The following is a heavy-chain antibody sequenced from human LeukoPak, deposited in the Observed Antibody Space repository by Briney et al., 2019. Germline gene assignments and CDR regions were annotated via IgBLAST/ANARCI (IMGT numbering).Heavy chain of an antibody. J-gene: IGHJ4*02. Sequence: GGSLSLSCVASGFTFSCYAMTWVRQAQGQGLEGVSAISGSGGSTYYADSVKGRFNISRDNSKNTLYLQMNSLRAEDTAVYYCAREYGSGSYYYDYWGQGTLVTVSS. CDR2: ISGSGGST. V-gene: IGHV3-23*01. CDR3: AREYGSGSYYYDY. CDR1: GFTFSCYA. D-gene: IGHD3-10*01.